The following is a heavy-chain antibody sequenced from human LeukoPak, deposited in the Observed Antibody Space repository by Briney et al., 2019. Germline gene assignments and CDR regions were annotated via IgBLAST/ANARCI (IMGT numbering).Heavy chain of an antibody. Sequence: WGSLRLSCAASGFTFSSYGMHWVRQAPGKGLEWVSSISSSSSYIYYADSVKGRFTISRDNAKNSLYLQMNSLRAEDTAVYYCARDLIAVAVGMDVWGQGTTVTVSS. V-gene: IGHV3-21*01. D-gene: IGHD6-19*01. CDR2: ISSSSSYI. CDR3: ARDLIAVAVGMDV. CDR1: GFTFSSYG. J-gene: IGHJ6*02.